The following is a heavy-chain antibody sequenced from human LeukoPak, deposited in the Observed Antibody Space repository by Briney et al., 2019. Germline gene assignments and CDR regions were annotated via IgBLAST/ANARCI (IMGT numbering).Heavy chain of an antibody. Sequence: SETLSLTCTVSGGSISSSSYYWGWIRQPPGEGLEWIGSIYYSGSTYYNPSLKSRVTISVDTSKNQFSLKLSSVTAADTAVYYCARQGYYGSGSWDYYGMDVWGQGTTVTVSS. CDR1: GGSISSSSYY. J-gene: IGHJ6*02. CDR3: ARQGYYGSGSWDYYGMDV. D-gene: IGHD3-10*01. CDR2: IYYSGST. V-gene: IGHV4-39*01.